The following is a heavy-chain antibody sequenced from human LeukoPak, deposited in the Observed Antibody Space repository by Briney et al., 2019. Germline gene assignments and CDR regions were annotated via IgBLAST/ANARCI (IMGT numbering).Heavy chain of an antibody. D-gene: IGHD3-16*02. CDR2: IWYDGSNK. V-gene: IGHV3-33*01. CDR1: GFTFSSYG. J-gene: IGHJ6*02. Sequence: GRSLRLSCAASGFTFSSYGMHWVRQAPGKGLEWVAVIWYDGSNKYYADSVKGRFTISRDNSKNTLYLQMNSLRAEDTAVYYCARDHTDYDYVWGSYRAYYYYYGMDVWGQGTTVTVSS. CDR3: ARDHTDYDYVWGSYRAYYYYYGMDV.